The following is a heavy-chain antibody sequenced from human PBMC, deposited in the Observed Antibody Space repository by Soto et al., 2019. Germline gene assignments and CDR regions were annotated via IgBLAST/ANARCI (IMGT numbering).Heavy chain of an antibody. Sequence: SETLSLTCTVSGDSIGSYHWSWVRQPPGKGLEWIGYIYYSGSTYYNPSLKSRVSISADTSNNQFSLKLTSVTAADTAVYYCAGGSSKSWFDPWGQGTLVTVSS. V-gene: IGHV4-59*06. CDR2: IYYSGST. D-gene: IGHD6-6*01. J-gene: IGHJ5*02. CDR3: AGGSSKSWFDP. CDR1: GDSIGSYH.